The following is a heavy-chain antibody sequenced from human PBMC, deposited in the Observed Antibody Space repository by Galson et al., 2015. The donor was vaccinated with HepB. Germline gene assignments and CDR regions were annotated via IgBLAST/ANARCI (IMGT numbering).Heavy chain of an antibody. Sequence: SLRLSCAASGFKFNNYWMNWVRQAPGKGLEWVANIKRDGSEIFYVDSVKGRFTISRDNAKNSLYLQMHSLKAEDTAVYYCARDPYCGSDCHGPTFYSSYDMDVWGQGTTVTVSS. CDR2: IKRDGSEI. J-gene: IGHJ6*02. CDR1: GFKFNNYW. V-gene: IGHV3-7*01. D-gene: IGHD2-21*02. CDR3: ARDPYCGSDCHGPTFYSSYDMDV.